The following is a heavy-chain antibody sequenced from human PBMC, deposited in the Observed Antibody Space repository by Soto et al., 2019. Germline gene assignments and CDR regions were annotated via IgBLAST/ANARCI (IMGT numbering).Heavy chain of an antibody. CDR1: GYTFTSYA. Sequence: ASVKVSCKASGYTFTSYAMHWGRQAPGQRLEWMGWINAGNGNTKHSQKFQGRVTITRDTSASTAYMELSSLRSEDTAVYYCARVYCSSTSCYAFDIWGQGTMVTVSS. CDR3: ARVYCSSTSCYAFDI. CDR2: INAGNGNT. V-gene: IGHV1-3*01. J-gene: IGHJ3*02. D-gene: IGHD2-2*01.